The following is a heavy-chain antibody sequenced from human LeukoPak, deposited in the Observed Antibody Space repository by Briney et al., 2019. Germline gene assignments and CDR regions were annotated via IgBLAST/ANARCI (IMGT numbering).Heavy chain of an antibody. D-gene: IGHD6-13*01. CDR1: GGPVSSGSYY. V-gene: IGHV4-61*01. CDR2: IYYSGST. CDR3: ARHDSGAAAGTFDY. J-gene: IGHJ4*02. Sequence: PSETLSLTCTVSGGPVSSGSYYWSWIRQPPGKGLEWLGYIYYSGSTNYNPSLKSRVTISVDTSKNQLSMKMSSVTAADTAVYYCARHDSGAAAGTFDYWGQGTLVTVSS.